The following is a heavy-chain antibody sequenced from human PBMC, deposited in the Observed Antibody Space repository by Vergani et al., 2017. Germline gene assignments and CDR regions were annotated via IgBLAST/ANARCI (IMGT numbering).Heavy chain of an antibody. D-gene: IGHD3-10*01. CDR3: ARDLGRGSGSYPFDP. Sequence: QVQLVQSGAEVKKPGSSVKVSCKASGGTFSSYAISWVRQAPGQGLEWMGGIIPIFGTANYEQKFQGRVTITADEPTSTAYMELSSLRSEDTAVYYCARDLGRGSGSYPFDPWGQGTLVTVSS. CDR2: IIPIFGTA. V-gene: IGHV1-69*12. CDR1: GGTFSSYA. J-gene: IGHJ5*02.